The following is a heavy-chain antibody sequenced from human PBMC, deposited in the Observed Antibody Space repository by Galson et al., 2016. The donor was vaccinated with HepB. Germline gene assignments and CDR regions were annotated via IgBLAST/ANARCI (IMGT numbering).Heavy chain of an antibody. CDR2: ISSSGSTI. J-gene: IGHJ6*02. CDR3: AREAPVWSGRMDV. D-gene: IGHD3-16*01. Sequence: SLRLSCAASGFTFSSYEMNWVRQAPGKGLEWVSYISSSGSTIYYADSVRGRFTISRDNAKNSLYLQMNSLRAEDTAVYYCAREAPVWSGRMDVWGQGTTVTVSS. V-gene: IGHV3-48*03. CDR1: GFTFSSYE.